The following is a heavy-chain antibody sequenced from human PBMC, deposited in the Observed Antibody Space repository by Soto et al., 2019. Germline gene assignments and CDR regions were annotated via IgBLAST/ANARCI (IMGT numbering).Heavy chain of an antibody. V-gene: IGHV5-51*01. CDR3: ARHHRSGWYYKPPLGVRFDY. Sequence: GESLKISCKGSGYSFTSYWIGWVRQMPGKGLEWMGIIYPGDSDTRYSPSFQGQVTISADKSISTAYLQWSSLKASDTAMYYCARHHRSGWYYKPPLGVRFDYWGQGTLVTAPQ. CDR2: IYPGDSDT. CDR1: GYSFTSYW. D-gene: IGHD6-19*01. J-gene: IGHJ4*02.